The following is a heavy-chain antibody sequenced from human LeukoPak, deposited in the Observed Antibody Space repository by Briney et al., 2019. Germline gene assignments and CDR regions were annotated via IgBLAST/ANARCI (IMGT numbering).Heavy chain of an antibody. Sequence: GRSLRLSCAASGFTFSSYGMHWVRQALGKGLERVAVIWYDGSNKYYADSVKGRFTISRDNSKNTLYLQMNSLRAVDTAVYYCAKDTRLGFGDPSPWFDPWGQGTLVTVSS. D-gene: IGHD3-10*01. V-gene: IGHV3-33*06. CDR1: GFTFSSYG. CDR2: IWYDGSNK. J-gene: IGHJ5*02. CDR3: AKDTRLGFGDPSPWFDP.